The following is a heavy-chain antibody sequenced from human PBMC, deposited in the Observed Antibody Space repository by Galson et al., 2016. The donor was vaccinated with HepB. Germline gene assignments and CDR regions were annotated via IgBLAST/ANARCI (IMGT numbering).Heavy chain of an antibody. Sequence: SLRLSCAGSGFSFSSYAMSWVRQAPGKGLEWVSTITGRGTSTYYADSVEGRFTISRDNSKSTLYLQMNGLRAEDTAVYYCTKDPQWTTSSRGAFDVWGQGTMLTVCS. CDR3: TKDPQWTTSSRGAFDV. J-gene: IGHJ3*01. CDR1: GFSFSSYA. CDR2: ITGRGTST. V-gene: IGHV3-23*01. D-gene: IGHD6-6*01.